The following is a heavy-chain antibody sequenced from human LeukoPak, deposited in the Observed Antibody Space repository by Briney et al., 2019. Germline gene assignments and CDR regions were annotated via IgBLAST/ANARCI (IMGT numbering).Heavy chain of an antibody. CDR3: ARDGGPISCGGDCYYFDY. Sequence: ASVKVSCKASGGTFSSYAISWVRQAPGQGLEWMGRIIPIFGIANYEEKFQGRVTITADKSTSTAYMEMSSLRAEDTAVYYCARDGGPISCGGDCYYFDYWGQGPLVTASS. J-gene: IGHJ4*02. CDR2: IIPIFGIA. V-gene: IGHV1-69*04. CDR1: GGTFSSYA. D-gene: IGHD2-21*02.